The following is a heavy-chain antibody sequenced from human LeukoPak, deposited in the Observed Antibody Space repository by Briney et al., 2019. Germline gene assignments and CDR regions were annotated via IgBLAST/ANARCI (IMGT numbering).Heavy chain of an antibody. D-gene: IGHD3-16*01. Sequence: PGGSLRLSCAASGFTFSRYAMHWVRQAPGKGLEWVAVISYDGSNKYYADSVKGRFTISRDNSKNTVYLQMNSLRAEDTAVYYCASVTGGDYFDCWGQGTLVTVSS. V-gene: IGHV3-30*14. CDR1: GFTFSRYA. CDR3: ASVTGGDYFDC. J-gene: IGHJ4*02. CDR2: ISYDGSNK.